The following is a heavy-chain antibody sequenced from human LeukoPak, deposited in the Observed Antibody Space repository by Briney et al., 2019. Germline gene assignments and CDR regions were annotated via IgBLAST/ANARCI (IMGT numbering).Heavy chain of an antibody. V-gene: IGHV4-39*01. D-gene: IGHD3-22*01. CDR3: ARQRAIVVAPGHFDY. CDR1: GVSISSSSYY. CDR2: IYYSGST. Sequence: PSETLSLICTVSGVSISSSSYYWGWIRQPPGKGLEWIGSIYYSGSTYYNPSLKSRVTISVDTSKNQFSLKLSSVTAADTAVYYCARQRAIVVAPGHFDYWGQGTLVTVSS. J-gene: IGHJ4*02.